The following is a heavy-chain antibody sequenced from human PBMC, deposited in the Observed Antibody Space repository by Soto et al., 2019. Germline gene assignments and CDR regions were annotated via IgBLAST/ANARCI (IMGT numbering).Heavy chain of an antibody. CDR2: IKQDGSEK. CDR1: GFTFSSYW. Sequence: GGSLRLSCAASGFTFSSYWMSWVRQAPGKGLEWVANIKQDGSEKYYVDSVKGRFTISRDNAKNSLYLQMNSLRAEDTAVYYCARDGAGEGDFWSGYTWFDPWGQGTLVTVSS. D-gene: IGHD3-3*01. J-gene: IGHJ5*02. CDR3: ARDGAGEGDFWSGYTWFDP. V-gene: IGHV3-7*05.